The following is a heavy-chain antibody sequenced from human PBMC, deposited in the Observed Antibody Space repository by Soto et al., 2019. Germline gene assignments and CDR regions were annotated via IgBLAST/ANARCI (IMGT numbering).Heavy chain of an antibody. CDR1: GGSISSGDYY. D-gene: IGHD2-8*01. J-gene: IGHJ4*02. Sequence: QVQLQESGPGLVKPSQTLSLTCTVSGGSISSGDYYWSWIRQPPGKGLEWIGYILYSGTTNYNPSLESGLTISVDTSKNQFSLKLTSVTAADTAVYYCARNGGLDYWGRGTLVTVSS. CDR2: ILYSGTT. CDR3: ARNGGLDY. V-gene: IGHV4-30-4*01.